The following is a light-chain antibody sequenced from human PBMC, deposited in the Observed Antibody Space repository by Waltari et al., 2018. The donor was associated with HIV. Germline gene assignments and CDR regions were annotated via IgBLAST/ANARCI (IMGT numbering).Light chain of an antibody. V-gene: IGLV3-21*03. Sequence: SHVLSQPPSVSVAPGKTASVTCGGDNIGSKSVPWYQQRPGQAPLLILFYNSDRPSGIPERFSGSNSVGTATLTISRVEAGDEADYYCQVWDPLSDHPVFGTGTKVTVL. CDR2: YNS. CDR3: QVWDPLSDHPV. J-gene: IGLJ1*01. CDR1: NIGSKS.